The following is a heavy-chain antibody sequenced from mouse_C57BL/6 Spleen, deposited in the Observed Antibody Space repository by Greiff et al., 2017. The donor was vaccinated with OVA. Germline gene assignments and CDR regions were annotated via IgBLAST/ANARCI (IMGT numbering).Heavy chain of an antibody. D-gene: IGHD3-2*02. CDR3: ARSSPSSDYAMDY. J-gene: IGHJ4*01. CDR2: IDPSDSET. CDR1: GYTFTSYW. Sequence: QVQLQQPGAELVRPGSSVKLSCKASGYTFTSYWMHWVKQRPIQGLEWIGNIDPSDSETHYNQKFKDKATLTVDKSSSTAYMQLSSLTSEDSAVYYCARSSPSSDYAMDYWGQGTSVTVSS. V-gene: IGHV1-52*01.